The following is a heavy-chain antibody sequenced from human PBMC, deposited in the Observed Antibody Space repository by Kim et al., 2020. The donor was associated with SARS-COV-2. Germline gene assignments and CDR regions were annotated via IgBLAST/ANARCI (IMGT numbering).Heavy chain of an antibody. V-gene: IGHV3-23*01. CDR2: IDGSDGTT. D-gene: IGHD2-2*03. CDR1: GFTFTGYA. J-gene: IGHJ4*02. Sequence: GGSLRLSFTTSGFTFTGYAMSWVRQAPGKGLEWVSSIDGSDGTTYYVDSVKGRFTISRDDSKSTLYLWMTSLRADDTAVYYCLKGGWGWIWDHWGQGAHVTVAS. CDR3: LKGGWGWIWDH.